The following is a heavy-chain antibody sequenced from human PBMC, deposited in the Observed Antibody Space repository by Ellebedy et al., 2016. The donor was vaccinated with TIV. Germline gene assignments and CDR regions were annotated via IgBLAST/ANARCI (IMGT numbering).Heavy chain of an antibody. CDR2: IGMSAGVT. Sequence: GGSLRLXCAASGFTFSDYALNWVRHPPGKGLEWVSHIGMSAGVTNHAVSVKGRFTISRDNSKNTVYLQMDSLRAEDTAVYYCASRGYDYIWGSSPQVHSWGQGTLVTVSS. D-gene: IGHD3-16*01. CDR1: GFTFSDYA. V-gene: IGHV3-23*01. CDR3: ASRGYDYIWGSSPQVHS. J-gene: IGHJ4*02.